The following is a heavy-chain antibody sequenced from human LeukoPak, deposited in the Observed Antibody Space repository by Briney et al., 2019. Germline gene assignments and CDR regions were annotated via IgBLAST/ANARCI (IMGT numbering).Heavy chain of an antibody. V-gene: IGHV1-18*01. CDR2: ISAYNGNT. J-gene: IGHJ6*03. CDR3: AREGDSSSWGYYYYYYMDV. D-gene: IGHD6-13*01. Sequence: ASVKVSCKASGYTFTSYGISWVRQAPGQGLEWMGWISAYNGNTNYAQKLQGRVTMTTDTSTSTAYMELRSLRSDDTAVYYCAREGDSSSWGYYYYYYMDVWGKGTTVTVSS. CDR1: GYTFTSYG.